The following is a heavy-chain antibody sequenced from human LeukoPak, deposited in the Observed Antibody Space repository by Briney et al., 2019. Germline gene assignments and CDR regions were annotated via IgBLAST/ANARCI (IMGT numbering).Heavy chain of an antibody. V-gene: IGHV3-30-3*01. CDR1: GYTFTSYY. Sequence: SCKASGYTFTSYYMHWVRQAPGKGLEWVAVISYDGSNKYYADSVKGRFTISRDNSKNTLYLQMNSLRAEDTAVYYCATGIAAAGEDYWGQGTLVTVSS. D-gene: IGHD6-13*01. CDR2: ISYDGSNK. CDR3: ATGIAAAGEDY. J-gene: IGHJ4*02.